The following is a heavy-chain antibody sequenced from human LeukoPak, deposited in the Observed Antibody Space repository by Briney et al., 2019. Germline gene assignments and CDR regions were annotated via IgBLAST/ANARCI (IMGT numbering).Heavy chain of an antibody. CDR2: ISSSGSTI. D-gene: IGHD2-2*01. V-gene: IGHV3-11*04. CDR1: GFTFSDYY. J-gene: IGHJ3*02. CDR3: AREPRGDVVVPAAIESDAFDI. Sequence: PGGSLRLSCAASGFTFSDYYMSWIRQAPGKGLEWVSYISSSGSTIYYADSVEGRFTISRDNAKNSLYLQMNSLRAEDTAVYYCAREPRGDVVVPAAIESDAFDIWGQGTMVTVSS.